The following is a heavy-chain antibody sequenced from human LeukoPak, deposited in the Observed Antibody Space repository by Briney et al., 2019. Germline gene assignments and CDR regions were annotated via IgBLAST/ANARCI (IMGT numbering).Heavy chain of an antibody. CDR1: GGSITSYY. CDR3: ARGGGMGYYYYYMDV. V-gene: IGHV4-59*01. D-gene: IGHD3-16*01. Sequence: SETLSLTCTVSGGSITSYYWSWIRQPPGKGLEWIGYIYYSGSTNYNPSLKSRVTISVDTSKNQFSLKLSSVTAADTAVYYCARGGGMGYYYYYMDVWGKGTTVTISS. CDR2: IYYSGST. J-gene: IGHJ6*03.